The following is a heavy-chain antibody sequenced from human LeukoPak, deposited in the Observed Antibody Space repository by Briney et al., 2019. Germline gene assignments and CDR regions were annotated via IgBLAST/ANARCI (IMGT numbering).Heavy chain of an antibody. CDR3: ARDGYGWNDWDFDY. CDR1: GYSISSGYY. Sequence: SETLSLTCTVSGYSISSGYYWGWIRQPPGKGLEWIGSIYHSGSTYYNPSLKSRVTISIDTSKNQYSLKLSSVTAADTAVYYCARDGYGWNDWDFDYWGQGTLVTVSS. V-gene: IGHV4-38-2*02. J-gene: IGHJ4*02. CDR2: IYHSGST. D-gene: IGHD1-1*01.